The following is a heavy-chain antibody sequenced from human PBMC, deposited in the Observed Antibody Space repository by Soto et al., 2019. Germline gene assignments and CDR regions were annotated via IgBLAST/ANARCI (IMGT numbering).Heavy chain of an antibody. Sequence: PSETRSLTCTVSGDSISSGSYNWGSVRQPPGKGLEWIGSISSSGMTYYSRSFNSRFTLSVETSKSQFSLRLSSVTAADPAVSYCARLPLAILAIVTVIFWGRGTLVTVSS. CDR3: ARLPLAILAIVTVIF. CDR2: ISSSGMT. J-gene: IGHJ4*02. D-gene: IGHD5-12*01. V-gene: IGHV4-39*01. CDR1: GDSISSGSYN.